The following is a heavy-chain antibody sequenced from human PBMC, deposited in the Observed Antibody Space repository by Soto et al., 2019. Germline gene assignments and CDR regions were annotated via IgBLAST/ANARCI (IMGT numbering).Heavy chain of an antibody. Sequence: QVQLVQSGAEVKKPGASVKVSCKASGYTFTAYYIHWVRQAPGQGLEWMGWINPNSGGSDYAQKFQGRVTMTRDTSINTAYMELSGLKSDDTAVYYCVKDADADCTNGLCPEFDFWGPGTLVTVSS. J-gene: IGHJ4*02. CDR3: VKDADADCTNGLCPEFDF. V-gene: IGHV1-2*02. D-gene: IGHD2-8*01. CDR2: INPNSGGS. CDR1: GYTFTAYY.